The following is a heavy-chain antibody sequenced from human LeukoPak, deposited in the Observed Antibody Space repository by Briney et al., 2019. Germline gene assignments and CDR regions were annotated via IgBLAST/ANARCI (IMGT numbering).Heavy chain of an antibody. Sequence: SETLSLTCTVSGGSISSSSYFWSWIRQPPGKGLEWIGSIYYSGSTYYNPSLNSRVTISVDTSKNQFSLNLSSVTAADTAVYYCARAMSIAARLQTIFDYWGQGTLVTVSS. CDR2: IYYSGST. J-gene: IGHJ4*02. CDR3: ARAMSIAARLQTIFDY. D-gene: IGHD6-6*01. V-gene: IGHV4-39*01. CDR1: GGSISSSSYF.